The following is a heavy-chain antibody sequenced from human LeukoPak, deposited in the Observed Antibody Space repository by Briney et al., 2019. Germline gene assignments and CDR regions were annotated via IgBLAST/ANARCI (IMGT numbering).Heavy chain of an antibody. Sequence: GGSLRLSCAASGIILSSYWMSWVRQAPGKGLEWVSALSDIGTNTYYADSVKGRFTLSRDNSKDTLYLQMNSLRVEDTAIYYCARLSPGSYSDYWGQGTLVTVSS. CDR2: LSDIGTNT. CDR1: GIILSSYW. CDR3: ARLSPGSYSDY. J-gene: IGHJ4*02. V-gene: IGHV3-23*01. D-gene: IGHD3-10*01.